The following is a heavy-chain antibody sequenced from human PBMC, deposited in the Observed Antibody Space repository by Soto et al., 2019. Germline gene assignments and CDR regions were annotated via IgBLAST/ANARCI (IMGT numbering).Heavy chain of an antibody. V-gene: IGHV3-30-3*01. CDR3: ARDPAYYDFWSGYFSEGVSGNAFDI. CDR1: GFTFSSYA. CDR2: ISYDGSNK. Sequence: GGSLRLSCAASGFTFSSYAMHRVRQAPGKGLEWVAVISYDGSNKYYADSVKGRFTISRDNSKNTLYLQMNSLRAEDTAVYYCARDPAYYDFWSGYFSEGVSGNAFDIWGQGTMVTVSS. J-gene: IGHJ3*02. D-gene: IGHD3-3*01.